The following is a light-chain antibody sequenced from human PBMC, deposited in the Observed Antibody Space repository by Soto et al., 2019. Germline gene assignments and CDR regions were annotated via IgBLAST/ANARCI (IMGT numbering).Light chain of an antibody. CDR2: AAS. CDR1: QSISSY. CDR3: QQSYSTPIT. J-gene: IGKJ5*01. Sequence: DIQMTQSPSSLSAYVGDRVTITCRASQSISSYLNWYQQKPGKAPKLLIYAASSLQSGVPSRFSGSGSGTDFTLTISSLQPEDFATYYCQQSYSTPITFGQGTLLE. V-gene: IGKV1-39*01.